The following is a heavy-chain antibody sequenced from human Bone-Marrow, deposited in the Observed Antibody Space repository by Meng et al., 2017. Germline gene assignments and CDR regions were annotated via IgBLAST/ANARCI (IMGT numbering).Heavy chain of an antibody. CDR2: ISSNGGST. CDR3: ARSGGELPLDY. D-gene: IGHD1-26*01. V-gene: IGHV3-64*01. Sequence: GESLKISCAASGFTFSSYAMHWVRQAPGKGLEYVSAISSNGGSTYYANSVKGRFTISRDNSKNTLYLQMGSLRAEDMAVYYCARSGGELPLDYRGQGTRVTGAS. J-gene: IGHJ4*02. CDR1: GFTFSSYA.